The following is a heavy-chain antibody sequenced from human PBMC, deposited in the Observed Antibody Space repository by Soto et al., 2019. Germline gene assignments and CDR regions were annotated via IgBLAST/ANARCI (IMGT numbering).Heavy chain of an antibody. CDR1: AYTLTSYY. D-gene: IGHD3-16*02. V-gene: IGHV1-46*01. CDR2: ISTSGGNT. J-gene: IGHJ4*02. Sequence: ASGKVACKGSAYTLTSYYMHWVRQAPGQRLEWMGIISTSGGNTSYAPKFQDRVTITWDTSATTAYIQLSSPISEDTAVYYCARFRSLGYNFFDYWGQGTLVTVSS. CDR3: ARFRSLGYNFFDY.